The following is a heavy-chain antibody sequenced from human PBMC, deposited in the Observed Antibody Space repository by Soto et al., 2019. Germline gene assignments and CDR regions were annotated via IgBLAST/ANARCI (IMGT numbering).Heavy chain of an antibody. D-gene: IGHD3-16*02. V-gene: IGHV4-39*01. CDR1: GGSITTTTYY. CDR3: AIVDYLWGSYRLSWFDP. CDR2: IYYSGNT. Sequence: QVQLQESGPGLVKPSETLSLTCTVSGGSITTTTYYWGWIRQPPGRGLEWIGSIYYSGNTYYNPSLKTRVTISVDTSKSQFSLKLNSVTAADTAVYYCAIVDYLWGSYRLSWFDPWGQGILVTVSS. J-gene: IGHJ5*02.